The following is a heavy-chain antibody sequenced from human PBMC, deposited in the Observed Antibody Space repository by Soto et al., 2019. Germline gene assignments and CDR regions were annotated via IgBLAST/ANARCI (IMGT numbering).Heavy chain of an antibody. J-gene: IGHJ6*03. CDR1: GFTFSIYA. D-gene: IGHD2-8*01. CDR3: AGRYCTNGVCYTNYYYYIDV. CDR2: ISGSGGST. Sequence: GGSMRLSCAAAGFTFSIYAMSWVRQAPGKGLEWVSAISGSGGSTHYADSVKGRFTISRDNSKNTLYLQMNSLRAEDTAVYYCAGRYCTNGVCYTNYYYYIDVWGKGTTVTVSS. V-gene: IGHV3-23*01.